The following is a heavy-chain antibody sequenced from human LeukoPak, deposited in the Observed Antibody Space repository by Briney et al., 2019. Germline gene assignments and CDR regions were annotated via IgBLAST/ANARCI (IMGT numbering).Heavy chain of an antibody. V-gene: IGHV4-59*01. CDR2: IYYSGGT. CDR1: GSSISSYY. Sequence: PSETLSLTCTVSGSSISSYYWSWIRQPPGKGLEWIGYIYYSGGTNYNPSLKSRVTISVDTSKNQFSLKLRSVTAADTAVYYCARGGSWDAFDFWGQGTMVTVSS. CDR3: ARGGSWDAFDF. D-gene: IGHD3-10*01. J-gene: IGHJ3*01.